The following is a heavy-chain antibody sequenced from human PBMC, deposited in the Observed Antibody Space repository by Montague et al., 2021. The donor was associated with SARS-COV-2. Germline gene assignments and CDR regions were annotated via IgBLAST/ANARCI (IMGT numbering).Heavy chain of an antibody. CDR2: IYPDDSDT. CDR1: GYSFTSYW. J-gene: IGHJ4*02. D-gene: IGHD3-10*01. V-gene: IGHV5-51*01. Sequence: QSGAEVKKPGESLKISCKGSGYSFTSYWVGWVRQMPGKGLEWMGIIYPDDSDTRYSPSFQGQVTISADKSISTAYLQWSSLKASDTAMYYCARLSYYGSGSYPFDYWGQRTLVTVSS. CDR3: ARLSYYGSGSYPFDY.